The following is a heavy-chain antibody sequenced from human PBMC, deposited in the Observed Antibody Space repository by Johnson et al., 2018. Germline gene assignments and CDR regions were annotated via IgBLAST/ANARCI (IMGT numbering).Heavy chain of an antibody. D-gene: IGHD3-22*01. CDR2: IYFGGSKK. V-gene: IGHV3-33*01. CDR3: ARGSTYYFDSSGDVFDI. Sequence: QVQLVQSGGGVVQPWRSLRLSCAASGFTFSSYAMHWVRQAPGKGLEWVAVIYFGGSKKYYGDSVKGRFTISRDDSKNTLFLQMNSLRAEDTAVYYGARGSTYYFDSSGDVFDILGQGTMVTVSS. CDR1: GFTFSSYA. J-gene: IGHJ3*02.